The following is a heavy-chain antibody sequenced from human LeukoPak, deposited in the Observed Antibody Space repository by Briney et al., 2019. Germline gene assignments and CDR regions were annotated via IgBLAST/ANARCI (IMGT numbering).Heavy chain of an antibody. D-gene: IGHD2-15*01. CDR1: GFTFSSYG. CDR3: AKGLVAAEGDYYFDY. V-gene: IGHV3-30*02. CDR2: IRYDGSNK. Sequence: SGVSLRLSCAASGFTFSSYGMHWVRQDPGKGLEWVAFIRYDGSNKYYADSVKGRFTISRDNSKNTLYLQMNSLRAEDTAVYYCAKGLVAAEGDYYFDYWGQGTLVTVSS. J-gene: IGHJ4*02.